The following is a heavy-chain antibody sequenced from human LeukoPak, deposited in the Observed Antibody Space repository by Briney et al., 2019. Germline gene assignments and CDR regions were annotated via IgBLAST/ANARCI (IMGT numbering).Heavy chain of an antibody. CDR2: INGDGSNV. D-gene: IGHD2-2*01. V-gene: IGHV3-74*01. CDR1: GFVFSDYY. Sequence: GGSLRLSCSASGFVFSDYYMHWVRQAPGKGLVWVSHINGDGSNVNYADSVKGRFTISRDNAKNTLYLQMSSLRVEDTALYYCGRGKSPAAVDDWGQGTLVTLPS. J-gene: IGHJ4*02. CDR3: GRGKSPAAVDD.